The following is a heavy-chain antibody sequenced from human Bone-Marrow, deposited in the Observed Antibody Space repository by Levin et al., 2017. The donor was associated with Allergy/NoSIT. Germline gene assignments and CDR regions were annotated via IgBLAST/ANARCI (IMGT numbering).Heavy chain of an antibody. CDR3: AKETLFSRDDLLTLDH. D-gene: IGHD3-9*01. CDR2: ISGSGGDT. Sequence: GALRLSCTASGFTFSTYAISWVRQAPGKGLEWVSAISGSGGDTYYADSVKGRFTISRDNSKNTLYLQMNIMRADDTAVYYCAKETLFSRDDLLTLDHWGQGTLVTVSS. V-gene: IGHV3-23*01. J-gene: IGHJ4*02. CDR1: GFTFSTYA.